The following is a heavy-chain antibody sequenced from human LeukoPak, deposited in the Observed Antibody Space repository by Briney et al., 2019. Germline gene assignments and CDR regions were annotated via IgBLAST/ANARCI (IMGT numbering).Heavy chain of an antibody. V-gene: IGHV4-61*02. CDR2: IYDSRST. CDR3: ARKSGTRGAFDV. J-gene: IGHJ3*01. Sequence: SETLSLTCTVSGGSICSGSYYWSWIRRPAGKGLEWIGRIYDSRSTNYNPSLKSRVIISVDTSKNQFSLNLNSVTAADTAVYYCARKSGTRGAFDVWGQGTMVTVAS. D-gene: IGHD1-26*01. CDR1: GGSICSGSYY.